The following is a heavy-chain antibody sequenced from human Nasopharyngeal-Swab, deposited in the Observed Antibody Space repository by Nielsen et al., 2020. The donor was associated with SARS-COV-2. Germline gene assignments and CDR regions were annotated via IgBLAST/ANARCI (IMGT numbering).Heavy chain of an antibody. CDR1: GFTFENYA. V-gene: IGHV3-9*01. CDR3: AKAKRTDTYGYECFDS. CDR2: ITWNSGNQ. J-gene: IGHJ4*02. Sequence: GGSLTLSCTASGFTFENYAMHWVRQPPGNGLEWVSGITWNSGNQGYAESVQGRFTISRDNAKNSRYLQMNSLRTEDTAFYYCAKAKRTDTYGYECFDSWGQGTLVTVSS. D-gene: IGHD5-18*01.